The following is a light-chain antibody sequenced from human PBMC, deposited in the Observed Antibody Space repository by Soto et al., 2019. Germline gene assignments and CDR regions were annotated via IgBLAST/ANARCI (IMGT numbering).Light chain of an antibody. V-gene: IGKV3-20*01. CDR3: QQYNTYPRT. CDR2: GTS. CDR1: QSVSSSF. J-gene: IGKJ1*01. Sequence: EIVMPQSPGTLSLSPGERATLSCRASQSVSSSFVAWFQQKPGQAPRLLIYGTSSRATGIPDRFSGSGSGTDFTLTINGLEPDDFATYYCQQYNTYPRTFGQGTKVDI.